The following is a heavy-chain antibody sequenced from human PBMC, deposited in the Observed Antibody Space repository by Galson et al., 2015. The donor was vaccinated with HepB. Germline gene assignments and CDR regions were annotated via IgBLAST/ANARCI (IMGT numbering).Heavy chain of an antibody. CDR2: ITRSGNA. CDR3: ARNGFDL. D-gene: IGHD2-8*01. J-gene: IGHJ4*02. Sequence: ETLSLTCAVPDELSDFYWSWIRQPPDMGLEWPGEITRSGNANYNPSLKSRVTISVATSKSHFYLKMTSLSAADTAVYYCARNGFDLWGQGTLVTVSS. CDR1: DELSDFY. V-gene: IGHV4-34*01.